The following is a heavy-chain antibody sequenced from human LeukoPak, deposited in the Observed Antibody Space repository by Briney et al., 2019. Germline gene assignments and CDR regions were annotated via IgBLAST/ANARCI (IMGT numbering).Heavy chain of an antibody. CDR1: GGSINDYY. CDR3: ARGGRRTYYYDSSGYLNWFDP. J-gene: IGHJ5*02. CDR2: INHSGST. D-gene: IGHD3-22*01. V-gene: IGHV4-34*01. Sequence: SETLSLTCTVSGGSINDYYWSWIRQPPGKGLEWIGEINHSGSTNYNPSLKSRVTISVDTSKNQFSLKLSSVTAADTAVYYCARGGRRTYYYDSSGYLNWFDPWGQGTLVTVSS.